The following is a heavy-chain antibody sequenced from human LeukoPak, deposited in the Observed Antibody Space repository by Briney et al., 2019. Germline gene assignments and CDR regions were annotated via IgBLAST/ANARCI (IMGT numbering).Heavy chain of an antibody. Sequence: PGGSLRLSCAASGFTFSSYSMNWVRQAPGKGLEWVSSISSSSSYIYYADSVKGRFTISRDNAKNSLYLQMNSLRAEDTAVYYCARTPSKAIRGGWFDYWGQGTLVTVSS. V-gene: IGHV3-21*01. J-gene: IGHJ4*02. CDR3: ARTPSKAIRGGWFDY. D-gene: IGHD6-6*01. CDR2: ISSSSSYI. CDR1: GFTFSSYS.